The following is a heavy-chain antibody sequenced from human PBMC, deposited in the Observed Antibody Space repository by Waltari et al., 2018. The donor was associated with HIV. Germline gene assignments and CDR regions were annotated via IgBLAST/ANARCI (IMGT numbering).Heavy chain of an antibody. CDR3: ASSICGVVKGVYDYYGMDV. V-gene: IGHV4-34*01. D-gene: IGHD3-3*01. Sequence: QVQLQQWGAGLLKPSETLSLTCAVYGGSFSGYYWSWIRQPPWKGLEWIGEINHRESTKYNTSSNILLTISVAASENHFSLKLSAVTAADTAVYYCASSICGVVKGVYDYYGMDVWGQGTTFTVSS. CDR1: GGSFSGYY. J-gene: IGHJ6*02. CDR2: INHREST.